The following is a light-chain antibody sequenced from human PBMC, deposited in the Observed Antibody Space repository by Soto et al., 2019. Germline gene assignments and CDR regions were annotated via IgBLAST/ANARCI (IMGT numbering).Light chain of an antibody. V-gene: IGKV1D-12*01. J-gene: IGKJ4*01. CDR2: AAS. CDR1: QGIGRW. Sequence: DIQMTQSPSSVSASVGDRVTITCRASQGIGRWLAWYQQKPVKAPKLLMYAASSLHSGVSSSFSVSGSWTDFTLTISILQPEDFATSHCQQANNFPPNFGGWTKVEIQ. CDR3: QQANNFPPN.